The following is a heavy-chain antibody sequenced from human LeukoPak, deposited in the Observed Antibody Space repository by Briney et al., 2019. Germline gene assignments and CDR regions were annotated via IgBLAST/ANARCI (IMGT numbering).Heavy chain of an antibody. Sequence: PGGSLRLSCAASGFTFSSYAMSWVRQAPGKGLEWVSAISGSGGSTYYADSVKGRFTISRDNSKNTLYLQMNSLRAEDTAVYYCAKDLSQFDDYSGTGLDYWGQGTLVTVSS. J-gene: IGHJ4*02. CDR2: ISGSGGST. D-gene: IGHD4-11*01. V-gene: IGHV3-23*01. CDR3: AKDLSQFDDYSGTGLDY. CDR1: GFTFSSYA.